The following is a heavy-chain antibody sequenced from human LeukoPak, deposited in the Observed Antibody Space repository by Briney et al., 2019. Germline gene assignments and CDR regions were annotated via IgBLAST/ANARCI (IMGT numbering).Heavy chain of an antibody. CDR2: FDPEDGET. D-gene: IGHD3-3*01. CDR1: VYTLTELS. J-gene: IGHJ6*03. CDR3: ATGGITIVGVVPPRYYYYMDV. V-gene: IGHV1-24*01. Sequence: GASVKVSCKVSVYTLTELSMHWVRPAPGKGLEWMGGFDPEDGETIYAQKFQGRVTMTEDTSTDTAYMELSSLRSEDTAVYYCATGGITIVGVVPPRYYYYMDVWGKGTTVTVSS.